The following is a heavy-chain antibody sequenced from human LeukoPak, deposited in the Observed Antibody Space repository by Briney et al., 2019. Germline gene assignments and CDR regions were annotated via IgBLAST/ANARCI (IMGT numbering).Heavy chain of an antibody. CDR1: GYTFTSYG. V-gene: IGHV1-69*13. CDR2: IIPIFGTA. D-gene: IGHD3-22*01. CDR3: ARDLGYYDSSGYLDY. J-gene: IGHJ4*02. Sequence: ASVKVSCKASGYTFTSYGISWVRQAPGQGLEWMGGIIPIFGTANYAQKFQGRVTITADESTSTAYMELSSLRSEDTAVYYCARDLGYYDSSGYLDYWGQGTLVTVSS.